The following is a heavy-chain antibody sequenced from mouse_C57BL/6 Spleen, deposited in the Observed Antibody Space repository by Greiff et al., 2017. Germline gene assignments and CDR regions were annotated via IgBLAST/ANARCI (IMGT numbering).Heavy chain of an antibody. CDR2: IDPSDSYT. Sequence: QVQLQQPGAELVMPGASVKLSCKASGYTFTSYWMHWVKQRPGQGLEWIGEIDPSDSYTNYNQKFKGKSTLTVDKSSSTAYMQLSGLTSEDSAVYYCARFDGGWGQGTTLTVSS. V-gene: IGHV1-69*01. J-gene: IGHJ2*01. D-gene: IGHD2-3*01. CDR3: ARFDGG. CDR1: GYTFTSYW.